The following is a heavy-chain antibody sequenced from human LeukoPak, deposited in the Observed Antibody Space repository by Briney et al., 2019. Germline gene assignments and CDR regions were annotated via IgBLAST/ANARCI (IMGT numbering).Heavy chain of an antibody. V-gene: IGHV1-69*06. Sequence: ASVKVSCKASGGTFSSYAISWVRQAPGQGLEWMGGIIPIFGTANYAQKFQGRVTITADKSTSTAYMELSSLRSEDTAVYYCASGGGEMATIRYYFDYWGQGTLVTVSS. J-gene: IGHJ4*02. CDR3: ASGGGEMATIRYYFDY. CDR2: IIPIFGTA. CDR1: GGTFSSYA. D-gene: IGHD5-24*01.